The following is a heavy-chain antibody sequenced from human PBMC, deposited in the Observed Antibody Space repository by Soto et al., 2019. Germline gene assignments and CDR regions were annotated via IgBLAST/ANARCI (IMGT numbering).Heavy chain of an antibody. CDR2: ISGNGGST. CDR1: GFTFSTYA. J-gene: IGHJ4*02. Sequence: GGSLRLSCAASGFTFSTYAMNWVRQAPGKGPEYISSISGNGGSTNYADSVKGRFTISRDNSKNTLYLQMNSLRVEDTAVYYCVKGSSMVTKGVLEYWGQGTLVTVSS. V-gene: IGHV3-23*01. CDR3: VKGSSMVTKGVLEY. D-gene: IGHD2-21*02.